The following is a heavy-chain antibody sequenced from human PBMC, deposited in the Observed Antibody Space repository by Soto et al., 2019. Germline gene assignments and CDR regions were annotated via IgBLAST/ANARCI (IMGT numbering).Heavy chain of an antibody. CDR2: ISGSGGST. J-gene: IGHJ6*03. CDR1: GFTFSSYA. CDR3: AKGRRDGSGRTSYYYYYMDV. D-gene: IGHD3-10*01. V-gene: IGHV3-23*01. Sequence: HPGGSLRLSCAASGFTFSSYAMSWVRQAPGKGLEWVSAISGSGGSTYYADSVKGRFTISRDNSENKLHLQMNSLRAEDTAVYYCAKGRRDGSGRTSYYYYYMDVWGKGTTVTVSS.